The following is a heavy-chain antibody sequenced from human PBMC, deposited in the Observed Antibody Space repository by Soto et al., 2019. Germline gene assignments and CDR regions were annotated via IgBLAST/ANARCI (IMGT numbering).Heavy chain of an antibody. CDR1: GYTFTSYG. Sequence: QVQLVQSGAEVKKPGASVKVSCTASGYTFTSYGISWVRQAPGQVLEWMGWISAYNGNTNCSQKLQGRVTMTTDTSTRKDYMELRSLRSDDTDVYYCASSSGGRELPCDYRGQGTLVTVSS. CDR2: ISAYNGNT. J-gene: IGHJ4*02. V-gene: IGHV1-18*01. D-gene: IGHD1-26*01. CDR3: ASSSGGRELPCDY.